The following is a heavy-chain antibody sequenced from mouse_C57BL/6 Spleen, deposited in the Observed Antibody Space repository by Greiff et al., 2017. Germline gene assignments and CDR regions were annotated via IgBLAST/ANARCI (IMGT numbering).Heavy chain of an antibody. D-gene: IGHD1-1*01. CDR2: ISSGGDYI. CDR3: TREDYGSSGDAMDY. V-gene: IGHV5-9-1*02. Sequence: EVNLVESGEGLVKPGGSLKLSCAASGFTFSSYAMSWVRQTPKRLEWVAYISSGGDYIYYADTVKGRFTISRDNARNTLYLQMSSLKSEDTAMYYCTREDYGSSGDAMDYWGQGTSVTVSS. CDR1: GFTFSSYA. J-gene: IGHJ4*01.